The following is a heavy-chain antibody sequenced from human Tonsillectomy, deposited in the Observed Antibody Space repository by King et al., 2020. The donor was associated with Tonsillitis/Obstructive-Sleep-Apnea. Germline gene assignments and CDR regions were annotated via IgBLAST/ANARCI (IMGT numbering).Heavy chain of an antibody. J-gene: IGHJ4*02. V-gene: IGHV3-43*01. Sequence: EVQMVESGGVVVQPGGSLRLSCEASGFTFDDYTMHWVRQAPGKGLEWVSLISWDGGSTYYADSVKGRFTISRDNSKNSLYLQMNSLRTEDTALYYCAKARFLEWFPFDYWAREPWSPSPQ. CDR3: AKARFLEWFPFDY. CDR1: GFTFDDYT. CDR2: ISWDGGST. D-gene: IGHD3-3*01.